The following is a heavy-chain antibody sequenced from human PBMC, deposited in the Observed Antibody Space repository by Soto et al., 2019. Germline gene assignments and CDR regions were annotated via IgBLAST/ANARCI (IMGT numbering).Heavy chain of an antibody. Sequence: QITLKESGPTLVKPTQTLTLTCTFSGFSLTTDRVGVGWIRQPPGEALEWLAVIYWYYGKTYRPSRESRLTITEDPSKNQVAPTTTNMDSLDTATYYCAHAYGGRSLYWGQGTLVTVSS. CDR3: AHAYGGRSLY. CDR1: GFSLTTDRVG. CDR2: IYWYYGK. J-gene: IGHJ4*02. D-gene: IGHD1-26*01. V-gene: IGHV2-5*01.